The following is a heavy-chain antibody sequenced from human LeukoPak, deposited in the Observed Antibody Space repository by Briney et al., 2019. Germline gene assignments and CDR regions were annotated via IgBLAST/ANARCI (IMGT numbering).Heavy chain of an antibody. CDR3: ARDRNDILTGYPENWFDP. Sequence: SETLSLTCTVSGGSISSYYWSWIRQPAGKGLEWIGRIYTSGSTNYNPSLKSRVTMSVGTSKNQFSLKLSSVTAADTAVYYCARDRNDILTGYPENWFDPWGQGTLVTVSS. CDR2: IYTSGST. CDR1: GGSISSYY. D-gene: IGHD3-9*01. J-gene: IGHJ5*02. V-gene: IGHV4-4*07.